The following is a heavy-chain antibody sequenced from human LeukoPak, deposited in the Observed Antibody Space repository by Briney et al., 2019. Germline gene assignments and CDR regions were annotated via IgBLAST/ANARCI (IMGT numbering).Heavy chain of an antibody. CDR1: GFPFSSYQ. V-gene: IGHV3-48*03. D-gene: IGHD6-19*01. CDR2: ISTRTTTI. J-gene: IGHJ4*02. CDR3: ARLTWLDFDY. Sequence: GGALRLSCAASGFPFSSYQMNWVPRAPGKGLEWVSYISTRTTTIDDAYSGKGRFTIPRDNAKNSLYLKMKSLRAEDTAVYYCARLTWLDFDYCGQGTPVTVSS.